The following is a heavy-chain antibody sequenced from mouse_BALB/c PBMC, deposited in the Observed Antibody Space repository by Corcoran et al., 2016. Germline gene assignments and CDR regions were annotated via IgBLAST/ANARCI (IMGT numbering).Heavy chain of an antibody. V-gene: IGHV9-1*02. CDR2: INTYTGEP. CDR1: GYTFTNYG. CDR3: ASGYYFDY. Sequence: QIQLVQSGPELKKPGETVKISCKASGYTFTNYGMNWVKQAPGKGLKWMGWINTYTGEPTYADDFKGRVAFSLETSASTAYLQINNLKNEDSAPYFCASGYYFDYWGQGTTLTVSS. J-gene: IGHJ2*01.